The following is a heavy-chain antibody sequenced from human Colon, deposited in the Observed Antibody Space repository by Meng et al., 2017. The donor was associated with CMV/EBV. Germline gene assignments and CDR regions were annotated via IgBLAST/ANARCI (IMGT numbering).Heavy chain of an antibody. CDR2: ISGSGSAI. Sequence: SLKISCAASGFSFSDYYMAWIRQAPWKGLEWVSYISGSGSAIYYADSVRGRFTISRDNAKNSMYLQLNSLRAEDTAVYYCVSGITGRPESEYWGQGTLVTVSS. CDR1: GFSFSDYY. D-gene: IGHD1-14*01. V-gene: IGHV3-11*01. CDR3: VSGITGRPESEY. J-gene: IGHJ4*02.